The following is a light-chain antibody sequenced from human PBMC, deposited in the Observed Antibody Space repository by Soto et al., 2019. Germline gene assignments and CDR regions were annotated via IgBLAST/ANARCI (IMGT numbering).Light chain of an antibody. CDR3: QQYDSSLYT. J-gene: IGKJ2*01. Sequence: EIVLTQSPGTLSLSPGERASLSCRASQSVSASYLAWYQQKPGWAPRLLIYGTSTRATGIPDRFSGSGSGTDFSLTISRLEPEDFAVYYCQQYDSSLYTFGQWTKLEIK. V-gene: IGKV3-20*01. CDR2: GTS. CDR1: QSVSASY.